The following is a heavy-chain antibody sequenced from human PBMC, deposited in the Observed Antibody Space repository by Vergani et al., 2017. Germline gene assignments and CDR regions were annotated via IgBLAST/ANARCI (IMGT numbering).Heavy chain of an antibody. V-gene: IGHV3-9*01. J-gene: IGHJ3*01. CDR2: ISWNSHSL. Sequence: EVQLVESGGGLVQPGRSLRLSCAASGFMFDDSAMHWVRQAPGKGLEWVSGISWNSHSLGYADSVRGRFTISRDNARTSLYLDMSSLRAEDTAVYYCVRDVRVSRTWGQGTLVAVSS. CDR3: VRDVRVSRT. CDR1: GFMFDDSA.